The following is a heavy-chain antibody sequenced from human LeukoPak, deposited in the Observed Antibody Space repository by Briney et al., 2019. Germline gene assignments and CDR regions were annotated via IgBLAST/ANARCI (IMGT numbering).Heavy chain of an antibody. CDR2: ISDDSNYI. Sequence: GGSLRLSCAASGFTFSTYSGNWIRQSPGKGLEGVSSISDDSNYIFYADSVKGRFTISRDNAKNSLYLQMNSLTAEDSAVYYCASRRGSNRPFDYWGQGNLVTVSS. V-gene: IGHV3-21*01. D-gene: IGHD1-26*01. CDR1: GFTFSTYS. J-gene: IGHJ4*02. CDR3: ASRRGSNRPFDY.